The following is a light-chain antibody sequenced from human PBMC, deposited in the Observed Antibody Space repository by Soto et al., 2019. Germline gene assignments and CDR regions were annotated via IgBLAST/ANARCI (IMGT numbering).Light chain of an antibody. CDR2: GAS. CDR1: QTVSSNF. Sequence: IVLTQSPGTLSLSPGERATLSCRASQTVSSNFLAWYQEKPGQGPRLLIYGASTRATGIPDRFSGSGSGTDFTLTISRLDPEDFAVYYCRQYGRSPEFDVGGRTKV. V-gene: IGKV3-20*01. CDR3: RQYGRSPEFD. J-gene: IGKJ4*01.